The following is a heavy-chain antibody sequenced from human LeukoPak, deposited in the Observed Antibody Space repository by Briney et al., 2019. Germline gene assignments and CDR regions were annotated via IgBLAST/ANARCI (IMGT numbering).Heavy chain of an antibody. CDR2: ISAYNGNT. CDR1: GYTFTSYG. J-gene: IGHJ4*02. Sequence: ASVKVSCKASGYTFTSYGISWVRQAPGQGLEWMGWISAYNGNTNYAQKLQGRVTMTTDTSMSTAYMELRSLRSDDTAVYYCARGYYDILTGYFTFDYWGQGTLVTVSS. CDR3: ARGYYDILTGYFTFDY. V-gene: IGHV1-18*01. D-gene: IGHD3-9*01.